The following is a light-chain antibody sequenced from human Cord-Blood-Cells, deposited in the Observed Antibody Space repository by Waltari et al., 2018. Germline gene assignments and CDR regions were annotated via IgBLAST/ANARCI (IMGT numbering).Light chain of an antibody. Sequence: EIVMPQSTATLSVSPRGRASTSCRASQSVSRNLAWYQQKPGQAPRHLIYCASTRATGIPAVFSGSGSGTEVTLTISSLQSEDFAVYYCQQYNNWPYTFGQGTKLEIK. V-gene: IGKV3-15*01. J-gene: IGKJ2*01. CDR2: CAS. CDR3: QQYNNWPYT. CDR1: QSVSRN.